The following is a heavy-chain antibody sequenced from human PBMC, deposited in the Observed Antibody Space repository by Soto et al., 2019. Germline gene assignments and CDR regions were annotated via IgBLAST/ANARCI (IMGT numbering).Heavy chain of an antibody. Sequence: QVQLVESGGGVVQPGTSLRLSCAASGFNFNTYGIHWVRQAPGRALEWVSVIWYDGNNKYYADSVKGRFTSSTDKSKNTLYLQMNSLRVEDTAVYYCAKGGGLVTTPFDPWGQGTLVTVSS. CDR1: GFNFNTYG. D-gene: IGHD4-17*01. V-gene: IGHV3-33*03. J-gene: IGHJ5*02. CDR2: IWYDGNNK. CDR3: AKGGGLVTTPFDP.